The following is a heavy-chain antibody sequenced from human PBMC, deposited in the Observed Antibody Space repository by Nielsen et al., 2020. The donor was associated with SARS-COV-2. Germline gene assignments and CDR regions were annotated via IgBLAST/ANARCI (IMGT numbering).Heavy chain of an antibody. CDR3: ARVGSSSGYYFYYYYNMDV. J-gene: IGHJ6*03. CDR2: ISYDGSNK. Sequence: WIRQPPGKGLEWVAVISYDGSNKYYADSVKGRFTISRDNSKNTLYLQMNSLRAEDTAVYYCARVGSSSGYYFYYYYNMDVWGKGTTVTVSS. V-gene: IGHV3-33*05. D-gene: IGHD3-22*01.